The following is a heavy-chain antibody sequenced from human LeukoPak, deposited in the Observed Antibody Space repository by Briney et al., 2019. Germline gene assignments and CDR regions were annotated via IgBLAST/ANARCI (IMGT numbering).Heavy chain of an antibody. Sequence: GGSLRLSCAASGFTFSSYSMNWVRQAPGKGLEWVSSISSSSSYIYYADSVEGRFTISRDNAKNSLYLQMNSLRAEDTAVYYCASGDSSGYPLDYWGQGTLVTVSS. D-gene: IGHD3-22*01. CDR2: ISSSSSYI. V-gene: IGHV3-21*01. J-gene: IGHJ4*02. CDR3: ASGDSSGYPLDY. CDR1: GFTFSSYS.